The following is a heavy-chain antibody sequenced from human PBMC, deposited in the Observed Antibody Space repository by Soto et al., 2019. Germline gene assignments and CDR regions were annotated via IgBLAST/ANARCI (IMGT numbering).Heavy chain of an antibody. V-gene: IGHV3-53*01. CDR3: ARGASGNCVMDPDDSFDI. Sequence: PGGSLRLSWAASVLSVSTNYMTWVRQSPGKGLEWVAVLYGIGSTYYADYLEGRFTISRDNSKNTLYLEMDSLRPADTAVYYCARGASGNCVMDPDDSFDIWAHGTMVTVSS. J-gene: IGHJ3*02. CDR1: VLSVSTNY. CDR2: LYGIGST. D-gene: IGHD1-7*01.